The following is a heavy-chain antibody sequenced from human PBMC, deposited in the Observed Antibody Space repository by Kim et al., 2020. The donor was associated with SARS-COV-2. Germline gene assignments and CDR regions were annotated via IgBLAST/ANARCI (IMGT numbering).Heavy chain of an antibody. J-gene: IGHJ4*01. CDR2: IYYSGST. V-gene: IGHV4-39*01. D-gene: IGHD6-13*01. Sequence: SETLSLTCTVSGGSISSSSYYWGWIRQPPGKGLEWIGSIYYSGSTYYNPSLKSRVTISVDTSKNQFSLKLSSVTAADTAVYYCARDNRMSAAAALQGYWG. CDR1: GGSISSSSYY. CDR3: ARDNRMSAAAALQGY.